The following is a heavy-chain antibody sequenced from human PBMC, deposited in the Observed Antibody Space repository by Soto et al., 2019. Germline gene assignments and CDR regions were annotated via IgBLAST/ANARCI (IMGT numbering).Heavy chain of an antibody. D-gene: IGHD2-15*01. J-gene: IGHJ6*02. Sequence: KPSETLSLTCTVSGGPITSDHYWSFIRQPPGKGLEWIGYIYHSGTTYYHPSLKSRLIISVDTSKNQFSLKLRSVTAADTALYYCARQKRGGYCPPTNCYTRIDVWGQGTTVTVSS. V-gene: IGHV4-30-4*08. CDR1: GGPITSDHY. CDR3: ARQKRGGYCPPTNCYTRIDV. CDR2: IYHSGTT.